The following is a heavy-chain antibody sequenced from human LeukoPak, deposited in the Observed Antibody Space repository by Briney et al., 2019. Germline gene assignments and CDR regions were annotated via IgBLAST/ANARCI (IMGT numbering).Heavy chain of an antibody. V-gene: IGHV4-59*01. CDR3: ARDHNWNDDGFDY. D-gene: IGHD1-20*01. J-gene: IGHJ4*02. CDR1: GGSISSYY. CDR2: IYYSGST. Sequence: SETLSLTCNVSGGSISSYYWSWIRQPPGKGLEWIGYIYYSGSTNYNPSLKSRVTISVDTSKNQFSLKLSSVTAADTAVYYCARDHNWNDDGFDYWGQGTLVTVSS.